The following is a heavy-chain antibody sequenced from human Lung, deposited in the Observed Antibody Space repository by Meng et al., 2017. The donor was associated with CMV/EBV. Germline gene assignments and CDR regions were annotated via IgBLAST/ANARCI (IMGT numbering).Heavy chain of an antibody. CDR1: GFTFSNAR. D-gene: IGHD2-2*01. CDR3: TTGRIYCSSTSCHWGGMDV. V-gene: IGHV3-15*01. Sequence: SCAASGFTFSNARMSWVRQAPGKGLEWVGRIKSKTDGGTTGYAAPVKGRFTISRDDSKNTLYLQMNSLKTEDTAVYYCTTGRIYCSSTSCHWGGMDVWGQGTTVTVSS. J-gene: IGHJ6*02. CDR2: IKSKTDGGTT.